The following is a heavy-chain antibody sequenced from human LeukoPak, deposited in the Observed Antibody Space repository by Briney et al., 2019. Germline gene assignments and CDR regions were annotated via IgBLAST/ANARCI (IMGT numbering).Heavy chain of an antibody. J-gene: IGHJ5*02. CDR2: IIPIFGTA. V-gene: IGHV1-69*13. CDR1: GGTFSSYA. Sequence: ASVKVSCKASGGTFSSYAISWVRQAPGQGLEWMGGIIPIFGTANYAQKFQGRVTITADESTSTAYMELSSLRSEDTAVYYCARGGDCGDYAWFDPWGQGTLVTVSS. CDR3: ARGGDCGDYAWFDP. D-gene: IGHD4-17*01.